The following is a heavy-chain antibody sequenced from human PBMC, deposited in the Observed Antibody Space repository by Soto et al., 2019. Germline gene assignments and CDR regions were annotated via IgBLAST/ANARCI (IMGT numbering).Heavy chain of an antibody. J-gene: IGHJ4*02. CDR1: TNTFNIYA. CDR3: AKSPTMVRGLIFDC. D-gene: IGHD3-10*01. Sequence: EVQLLESGGGLVQPGGSLRLSCAASTNTFNIYAMSWVRQAPGMGLEWVSAIKSGGSTYYADSVKGRFTISRDDSKNTLHLQMNMLRAEDTAVYYCAKSPTMVRGLIFDCWGQGTLVTVSS. CDR2: IKSGGST. V-gene: IGHV3-23*01.